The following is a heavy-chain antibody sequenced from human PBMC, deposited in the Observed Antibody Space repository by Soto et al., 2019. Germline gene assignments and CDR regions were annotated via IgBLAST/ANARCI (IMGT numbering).Heavy chain of an antibody. D-gene: IGHD2-2*01. Sequence: PGGSLRLSCASSGFTFSSYGMHLVRQAPGKGLEWVAVISYDGSNKYYADSVKGRFTISRDNSKNTLYLQMNSLRAEDTAVYYCAVGYCSSTSCYAPRLYYYGMDVWGQGTTVTVSS. V-gene: IGHV3-30*03. CDR1: GFTFSSYG. CDR2: ISYDGSNK. CDR3: AVGYCSSTSCYAPRLYYYGMDV. J-gene: IGHJ6*02.